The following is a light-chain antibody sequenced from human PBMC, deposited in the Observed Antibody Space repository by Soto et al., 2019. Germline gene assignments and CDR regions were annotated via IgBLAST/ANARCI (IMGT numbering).Light chain of an antibody. CDR1: QSINSE. V-gene: IGKV3-15*01. CDR3: QQGHNWPLT. J-gene: IGKJ2*01. Sequence: EIVMTQSPATLSLSPGERAALSCRASQSINSELAWYQQKPGQPPRLRIYGASTRATGVPARFTGSESGSEFTLTISGLQSEDFAVYYGQQGHNWPLTFGQGTRLEI. CDR2: GAS.